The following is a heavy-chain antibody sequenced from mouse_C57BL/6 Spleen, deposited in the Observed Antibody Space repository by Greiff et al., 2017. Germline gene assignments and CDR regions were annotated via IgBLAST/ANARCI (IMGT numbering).Heavy chain of an antibody. CDR3: ARSDGYYTWFAY. J-gene: IGHJ3*01. Sequence: QVQLQQPGAELVKPGASVKLSCKASGYTFTSYWMQWGKQRPGQGLEWIGEIDPSDSYTNYNQNFKGKATLTVETYSSKAYMRLSSLTSEDSAVYYCARSDGYYTWFAYWGQGTLVTVSA. V-gene: IGHV1-50*01. D-gene: IGHD2-3*01. CDR2: IDPSDSYT. CDR1: GYTFTSYW.